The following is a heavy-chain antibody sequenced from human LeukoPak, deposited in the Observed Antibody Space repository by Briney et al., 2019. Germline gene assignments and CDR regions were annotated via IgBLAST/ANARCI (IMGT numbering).Heavy chain of an antibody. Sequence: GGSLRLSCAASGVTFSNHAMTWVRQAPGKGLEWVSGITGSGANTYYAESVKGRFTISRDNSRNTLYLQMNSLRAEDAALYYCATRPASETYYGVFDYWGQGALVTVSS. CDR3: ATRPASETYYGVFDY. CDR1: GVTFSNHA. CDR2: ITGSGANT. V-gene: IGHV3-23*01. J-gene: IGHJ4*02. D-gene: IGHD1-26*01.